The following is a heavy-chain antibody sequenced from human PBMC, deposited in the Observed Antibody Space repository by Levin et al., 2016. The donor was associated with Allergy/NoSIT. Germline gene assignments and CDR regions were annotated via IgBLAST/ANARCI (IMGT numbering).Heavy chain of an antibody. D-gene: IGHD4-17*01. CDR2: ISGSGGST. V-gene: IGHV3-23*01. CDR1: GFTFSSYS. J-gene: IGHJ5*02. Sequence: GESLKISCAASGFTFSSYSMSWVRQAPGKGLEWVSAISGSGGSTYYADSVKGRFTISRDNSKNTLYLQMNSLRAEDTAVYYCAKDTVNGGWYWFDPWGQGTLVTVSS. CDR3: AKDTVNGGWYWFDP.